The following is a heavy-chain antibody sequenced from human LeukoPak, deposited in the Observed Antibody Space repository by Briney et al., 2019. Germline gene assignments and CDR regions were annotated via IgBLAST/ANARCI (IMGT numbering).Heavy chain of an antibody. V-gene: IGHV3-30*03. CDR1: GFTFNNYG. D-gene: IGHD4-17*01. J-gene: IGHJ4*02. CDR3: ARGVTVTTDF. CDR2: ISDDGRRK. Sequence: PGRSLRLSCAASGFTFNNYGMYWVRQAPGKGLEWVTYISDDGRRKYYADSVQGRFSISRDNSKNTVYLQMNSLRGEDTAIYYCARGVTVTTDFWGQGTLVTVSS.